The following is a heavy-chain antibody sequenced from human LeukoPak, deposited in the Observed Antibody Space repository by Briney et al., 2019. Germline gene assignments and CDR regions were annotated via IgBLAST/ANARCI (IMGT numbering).Heavy chain of an antibody. Sequence: SETLSLTCTVSGGSIRSSYYYWGWIRQPPGKGLEWIGSIYDSGSTYYNPSLKSRVTISVDTSKNQFSLKLSSVTAADTAVYYCARYYDFWSGYRIGAYYYYGMDVWGQGTTVTVSS. CDR1: GGSIRSSYYY. D-gene: IGHD3-3*01. CDR2: IYDSGST. CDR3: ARYYDFWSGYRIGAYYYYGMDV. V-gene: IGHV4-39*01. J-gene: IGHJ6*02.